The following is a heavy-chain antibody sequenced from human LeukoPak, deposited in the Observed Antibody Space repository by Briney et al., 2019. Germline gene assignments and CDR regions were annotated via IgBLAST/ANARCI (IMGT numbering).Heavy chain of an antibody. D-gene: IGHD4-23*01. Sequence: GGSLRLSCAASGFTFSSYAMHWVRQAPGEGLEWVAVISYDGSNKYYADSVKGRLTISRDNSKNTLYLQTNSLRAEDTAVYYCARDIRYGGKQPIYYYYGMDVWGQGTTVTVSS. CDR2: ISYDGSNK. CDR1: GFTFSSYA. CDR3: ARDIRYGGKQPIYYYYGMDV. J-gene: IGHJ6*02. V-gene: IGHV3-30-3*01.